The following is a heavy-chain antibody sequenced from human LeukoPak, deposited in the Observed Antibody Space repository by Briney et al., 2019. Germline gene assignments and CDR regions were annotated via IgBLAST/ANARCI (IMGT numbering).Heavy chain of an antibody. CDR1: GFTFSSYW. CDR2: INSDGRST. V-gene: IGHV3-74*01. J-gene: IGHJ4*02. CDR3: ATVFDY. Sequence: PGGSLRLSCAASGFTFSSYWMHWVRQAPGKGLVWVSRINSDGRSTSYADSVKGRFTISRDTAKSTVYLQMNSLRAEDTAVYYCATVFDYWGQGTLVTVSS.